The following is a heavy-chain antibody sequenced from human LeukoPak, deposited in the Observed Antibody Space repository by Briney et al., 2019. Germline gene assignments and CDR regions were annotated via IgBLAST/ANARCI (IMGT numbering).Heavy chain of an antibody. D-gene: IGHD3-22*01. CDR1: GGSFSGYY. CDR2: INHTGST. J-gene: IGHJ4*02. CDR3: ARAGDNSGYSDY. V-gene: IGHV4-34*01. Sequence: SETLSLTCAVYGGSFSGYYWSWIRQPPGKGLEWIGEINHTGSTNYSPSLKSRVTMSVDTSKNQFSLKLSSVTAADTAVFYCARAGDNSGYSDYWGQGTLVTVSS.